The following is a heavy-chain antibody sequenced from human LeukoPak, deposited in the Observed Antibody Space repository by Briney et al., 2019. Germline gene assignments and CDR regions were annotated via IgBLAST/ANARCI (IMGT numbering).Heavy chain of an antibody. CDR3: ASIEYYYDSSGYYYPDDY. CDR1: GFTFSSYW. Sequence: GGSLRLSCAASGFTFSSYWMHWVRQAPGKGLMWVSRINSDGSSTSYADSVKGRFTISRDNAKNTLYLQMNSLRAEDTAVYYCASIEYYYDSSGYYYPDDYWGQGTLVTVSS. CDR2: INSDGSST. V-gene: IGHV3-74*01. D-gene: IGHD3-22*01. J-gene: IGHJ4*02.